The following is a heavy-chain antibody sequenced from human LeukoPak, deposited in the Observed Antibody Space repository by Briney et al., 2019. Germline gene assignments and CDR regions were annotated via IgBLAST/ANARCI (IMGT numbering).Heavy chain of an antibody. Sequence: SETLSPTCTVSGGSISSYYWSWIRQPPGKGLEWIGYIYYSGSTNYNPSLKSRVTISVDTSKNQFSLKLSSVTAADTAVYYCARDYGSGTLLAYWGQGTLVTVSS. CDR2: IYYSGST. CDR3: ARDYGSGTLLAY. V-gene: IGHV4-59*01. J-gene: IGHJ4*02. CDR1: GGSISSYY. D-gene: IGHD3-10*01.